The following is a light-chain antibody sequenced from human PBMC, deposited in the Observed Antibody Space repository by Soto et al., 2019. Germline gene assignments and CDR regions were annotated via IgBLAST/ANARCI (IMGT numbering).Light chain of an antibody. CDR3: LLFYGTTVV. J-gene: IGLJ3*02. CDR2: DTN. CDR1: TGTVTSGHW. V-gene: IGLV7-46*01. Sequence: QAVVTQDPSLTVSPEGTVTLTCGYRTGTVTSGHWPYWFQQKPGQAPRTLIYDTNKRHSWTPARFLVSLLGDKAALTLSDAQPEDEAEYHCLLFYGTTVVFGGGTQRTFL.